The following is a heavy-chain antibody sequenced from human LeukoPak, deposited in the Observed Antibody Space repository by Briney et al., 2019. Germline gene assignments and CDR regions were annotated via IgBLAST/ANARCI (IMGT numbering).Heavy chain of an antibody. D-gene: IGHD2-21*01. CDR1: GFTFSTYA. CDR3: AKDSPIVAGGHDAFDI. V-gene: IGHV3-23*01. CDR2: ISGSGGST. Sequence: QPGGSLRLSCAASGFTFSTYAMSWVRQAPGKGLEWVSVISGSGGSTYYADSVKGRFTISRDNSKNTLYLQMNSLRAEDTAVYYCAKDSPIVAGGHDAFDIWGQGTMVTVSS. J-gene: IGHJ3*02.